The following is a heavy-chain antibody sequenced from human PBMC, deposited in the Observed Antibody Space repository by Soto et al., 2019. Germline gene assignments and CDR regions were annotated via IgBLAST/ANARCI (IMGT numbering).Heavy chain of an antibody. Sequence: QLQLQESGSGLVKPSQTLSLTCAVSGGSISSGGYSWSWIRQPPGKGLEWIGYIYHSGSTYYNPSLKSRVTISVDRSKNQFSLKLSSVTAADTAVYYCARGWSGGSCYSLYAFDIWGQGTMVTVSS. CDR2: IYHSGST. CDR1: GGSISSGGYS. CDR3: ARGWSGGSCYSLYAFDI. D-gene: IGHD2-15*01. J-gene: IGHJ3*02. V-gene: IGHV4-30-2*01.